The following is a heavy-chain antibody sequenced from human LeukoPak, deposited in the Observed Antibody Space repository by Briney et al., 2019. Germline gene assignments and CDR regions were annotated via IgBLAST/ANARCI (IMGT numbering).Heavy chain of an antibody. D-gene: IGHD2-15*01. CDR1: GFTFSSYA. CDR2: IHSGGST. Sequence: GGSLRLSCAASGFTFSSYAMSWVRQAPGKGLEWVSAIHSGGSTYYADSVKGRFTISRDNSKNTLYLQMNSLRAEDTAVYYCAKALLVISSFDRWGQGTLVTVSS. J-gene: IGHJ5*02. V-gene: IGHV3-23*01. CDR3: AKALLVISSFDR.